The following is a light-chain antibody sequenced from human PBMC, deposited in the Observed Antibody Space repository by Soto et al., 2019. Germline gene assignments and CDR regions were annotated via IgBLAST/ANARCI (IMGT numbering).Light chain of an antibody. V-gene: IGKV3-20*01. J-gene: IGKJ1*01. CDR1: QSVSSSY. CDR2: GAS. CDR3: QQYNTSPRT. Sequence: EIVLTQSPGTLSLSPGERATLSCRASQSVSSSYLAWYQQKPGQAPRLLIYGASTRATGFPARFSGSGSGTEFTLTISSPQSEDFAVYYCQQYNTSPRTFGQGTKVDIK.